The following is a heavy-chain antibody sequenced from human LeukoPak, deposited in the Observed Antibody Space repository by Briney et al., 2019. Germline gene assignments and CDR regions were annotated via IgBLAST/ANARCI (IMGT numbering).Heavy chain of an antibody. V-gene: IGHV2-70*01. CDR1: GFSLSTSGMC. CDR2: IDWDDDK. D-gene: IGHD5-24*01. Sequence: SGPTLVDPTQTLTLTCTFSGFSLSTSGMCVSWIRQPPGKALEWLALIDWDDDKYYSTSLKTRLTISKDTSKNQVVLTMTNMDPVDTATYYCARMGVEIATMAPGPPYYFDYWGQGTLVTVSS. J-gene: IGHJ4*02. CDR3: ARMGVEIATMAPGPPYYFDY.